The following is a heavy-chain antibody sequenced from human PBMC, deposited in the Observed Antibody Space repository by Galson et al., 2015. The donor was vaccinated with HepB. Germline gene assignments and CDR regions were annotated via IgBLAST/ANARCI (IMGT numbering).Heavy chain of an antibody. V-gene: IGHV5-10-1*01. D-gene: IGHD6-19*01. Sequence: QSGAEVKKPGESLRISCKGSGYSFTSYWISWVRQMPGKGLEWMGRIDPSDSYTNYSPSFQGHVTISADKSISTAYLQWSSLKASDTAMYYCARLGAGIAVAGYYYYYMDVWGKGTTVTVSS. CDR1: GYSFTSYW. J-gene: IGHJ6*03. CDR2: IDPSDSYT. CDR3: ARLGAGIAVAGYYYYYMDV.